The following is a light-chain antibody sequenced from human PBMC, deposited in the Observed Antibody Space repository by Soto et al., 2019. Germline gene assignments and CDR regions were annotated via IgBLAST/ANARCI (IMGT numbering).Light chain of an antibody. CDR3: QQYSDWPLT. V-gene: IGKV3-15*01. J-gene: IGKJ4*01. CDR1: QSVGNN. Sequence: EIVMTQSPATLSVSPGERATLSCRASQSVGNNFAWYQQKPGQAPRLLLFATSTRATGVPGRFSGSGSGTEFTLTISILQSEDFAVYYCQQYSDWPLTFGGGTKVEIE. CDR2: ATS.